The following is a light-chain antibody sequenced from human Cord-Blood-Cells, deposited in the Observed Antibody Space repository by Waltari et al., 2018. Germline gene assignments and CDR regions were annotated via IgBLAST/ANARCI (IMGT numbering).Light chain of an antibody. CDR2: QDS. V-gene: IGLV3-1*01. CDR3: QAWDSSTWV. CDR1: KLGDKY. J-gene: IGLJ3*02. Sequence: SYELTQPPSVSLSPGQTASITCPGDKLGDKYACWYQQKPGQSPVLVIYQDSKRPSGIPERFSGSNSGNTATLTISGTQAMDEADYYCQAWDSSTWVFGGGTKLTVL.